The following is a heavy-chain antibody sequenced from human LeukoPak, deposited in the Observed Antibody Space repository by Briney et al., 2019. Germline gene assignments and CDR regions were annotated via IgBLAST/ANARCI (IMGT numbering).Heavy chain of an antibody. CDR3: ARDYEYYDSSGYFKGGGFDY. J-gene: IGHJ4*02. Sequence: PGGSLRLSCAASGFTFSSYSMNWVRQAPGKGLEWVSSISSSSSYIYYADSVKGRFTISRDNAKNSLYLQMNSLRAEDTAVYYCARDYEYYDSSGYFKGGGFDYWGQGTLVTVSS. CDR1: GFTFSSYS. CDR2: ISSSSSYI. D-gene: IGHD3-22*01. V-gene: IGHV3-21*04.